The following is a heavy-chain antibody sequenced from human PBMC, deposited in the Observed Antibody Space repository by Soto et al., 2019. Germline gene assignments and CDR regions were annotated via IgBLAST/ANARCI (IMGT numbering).Heavy chain of an antibody. Sequence: TLETLSLTWTVAWGSSSSYYWRWILQPPGKGLEWIGYIYYSGSTNYNPPLKSRVTISVDTSKNQFSLKLSSVTAADTAVYYCARHHDSWGQGTLFTVS. V-gene: IGHV4-59*08. CDR1: WGSSSSYY. CDR3: ARHHDS. CDR2: IYYSGST. J-gene: IGHJ4*02.